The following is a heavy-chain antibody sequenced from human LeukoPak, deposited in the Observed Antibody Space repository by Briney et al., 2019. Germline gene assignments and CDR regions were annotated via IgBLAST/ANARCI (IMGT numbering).Heavy chain of an antibody. V-gene: IGHV3-11*01. CDR1: GFTFSDYY. Sequence: GGSLRLSCAASGFTFSDYYMSWIRQAPGKGLEWVSYISSSGSTIYYANSVKGRFTISRDNAKNSLYLQMNSLRAEDTAVYYCAREGLYSSSSGGYYYMDVWGKGTTVTVSS. D-gene: IGHD6-6*01. CDR3: AREGLYSSSSGGYYYMDV. CDR2: ISSSGSTI. J-gene: IGHJ6*03.